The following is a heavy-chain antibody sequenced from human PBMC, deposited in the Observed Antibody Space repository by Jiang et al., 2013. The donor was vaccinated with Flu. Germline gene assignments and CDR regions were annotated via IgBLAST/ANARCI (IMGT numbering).Heavy chain of an antibody. D-gene: IGHD3-10*01. CDR2: IYHSGST. Sequence: GSGLVKPSGTLSLTCAVSGGSISSSNWWSWVRQPPGKGLEWIGEIYHSGSTNYNPSLKSRVTISVDKSKNQFSLKLSSVTAADTAVYYCARAQWVYGSGSSGATYYYGLDIWGQGTTVIVSS. CDR1: GGSISSSNW. CDR3: ARAQWVYGSGSSGATYYYGLDI. J-gene: IGHJ6*02. V-gene: IGHV4-4*02.